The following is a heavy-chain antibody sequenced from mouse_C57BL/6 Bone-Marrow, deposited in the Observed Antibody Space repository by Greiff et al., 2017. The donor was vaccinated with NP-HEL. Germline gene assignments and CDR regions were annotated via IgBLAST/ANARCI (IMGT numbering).Heavy chain of an antibody. CDR1: GFSLTSYG. CDR2: IWGVGST. Sequence: QVQLKESGPGLVAPSQSLSITCTVSGFSLTSYGVDWVRQSPGKGLEWLGVIWGVGSTNYNSALKSRLSISKDNSKSQVFLKMNSLQTDDTAMYYCASDYYGSSPHWYFDVWGTGTTVTVSS. V-gene: IGHV2-6*01. D-gene: IGHD1-1*01. CDR3: ASDYYGSSPHWYFDV. J-gene: IGHJ1*03.